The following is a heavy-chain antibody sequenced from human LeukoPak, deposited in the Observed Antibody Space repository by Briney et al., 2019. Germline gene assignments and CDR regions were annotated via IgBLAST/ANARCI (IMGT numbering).Heavy chain of an antibody. V-gene: IGHV3-23*01. CDR2: ISRSGGST. Sequence: QPGGSLRLSCAASGFTFSSYSMNWVRQAPGKGLEWVSAISRSGGSTYYADSVKGRFTISRDNSKNTLYLQMNSLRVEDTAVYYCAKDSGYCDTTSCRLANWGQGTRVTVSS. D-gene: IGHD2-2*01. CDR1: GFTFSSYS. J-gene: IGHJ4*02. CDR3: AKDSGYCDTTSCRLAN.